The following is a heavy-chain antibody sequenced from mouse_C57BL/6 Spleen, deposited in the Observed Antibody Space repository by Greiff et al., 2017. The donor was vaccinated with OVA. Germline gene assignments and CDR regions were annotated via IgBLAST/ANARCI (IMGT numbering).Heavy chain of an antibody. V-gene: IGHV1-18*01. CDR2: IIPNNGGT. CDR1: GYTFTDYN. CDR3: ARAKDYGSGDYAMDY. D-gene: IGHD1-1*01. J-gene: IGHJ4*01. Sequence: EVQLQQSGPELLKPGASVTIPCTASGYTFTDYNMDWVKQSPGKSLEWIGDIIPNNGGTIYNQKFKGKATLTVDKSSSTAYMELRSLTSEDTAVYYCARAKDYGSGDYAMDYWGQGTSVTVSS.